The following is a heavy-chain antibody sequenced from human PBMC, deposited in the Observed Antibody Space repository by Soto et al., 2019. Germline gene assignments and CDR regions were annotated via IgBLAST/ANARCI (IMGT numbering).Heavy chain of an antibody. D-gene: IGHD3-22*01. V-gene: IGHV3-30-3*01. J-gene: IGHJ6*02. CDR1: GFTFSSYA. CDR2: ISYDGSNK. CDR3: ARDNKENYYDSSGYYLGSPYYYYGMDV. Sequence: PGGSLRLSCAASGFTFSSYAMHWVRQAPGKGLEWVAVISYDGSNKYYADSVKGRFTISRDNSKNTLYLQMNSLRAEDTAVYYCARDNKENYYDSSGYYLGSPYYYYGMDVWGQGTTVTVSS.